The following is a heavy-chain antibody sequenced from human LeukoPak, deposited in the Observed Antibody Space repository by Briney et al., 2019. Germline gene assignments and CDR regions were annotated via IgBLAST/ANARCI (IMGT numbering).Heavy chain of an antibody. V-gene: IGHV4-39*07. CDR2: IYYNGST. CDR3: ARGLSAHDY. Sequence: PSETLSLTCTVSGASISSSSYYWGWIRQPPGKGLEWIANIYYNGSTYYNPSLRSRVTISVDTSKNQFSLKLTSVTAADTAVYYCARGLSAHDYWGQGTLVTVSS. J-gene: IGHJ4*02. CDR1: GASISSSSYY. D-gene: IGHD2-15*01.